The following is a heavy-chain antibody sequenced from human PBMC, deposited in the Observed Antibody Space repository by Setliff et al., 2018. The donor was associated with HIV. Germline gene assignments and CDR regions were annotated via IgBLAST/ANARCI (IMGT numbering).Heavy chain of an antibody. D-gene: IGHD6-6*01. CDR3: AREAEQGERSSSWYFDY. V-gene: IGHV1-46*01. CDR1: GYTFTSYD. Sequence: ASVKVSCKASGYTFTSYDINWVRQATGQGLEWMGMISPSGASTKYAQRLQGRVTLTRDTSSSTVYVELSSLRSDDTAVYYCAREAEQGERSSSWYFDYWGQGTLVTVSS. CDR2: ISPSGAST. J-gene: IGHJ4*02.